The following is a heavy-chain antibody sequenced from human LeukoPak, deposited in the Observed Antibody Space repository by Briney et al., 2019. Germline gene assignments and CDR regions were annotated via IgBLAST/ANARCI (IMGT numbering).Heavy chain of an antibody. V-gene: IGHV3-23*01. Sequence: PGGSLRLSCAASGFTFSSYAMSWVRQAPGKGLEWVSAISGSGGSTYYADSVKGRFTISRDNSKNTLYLQMSSLRAEDTAVYYCAKDYYCSSTSCHARAFDIWGQGTMVTVSS. CDR1: GFTFSSYA. J-gene: IGHJ3*02. CDR3: AKDYYCSSTSCHARAFDI. CDR2: ISGSGGST. D-gene: IGHD2-2*01.